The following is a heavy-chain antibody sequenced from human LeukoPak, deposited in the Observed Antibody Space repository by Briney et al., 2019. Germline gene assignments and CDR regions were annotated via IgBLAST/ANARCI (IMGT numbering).Heavy chain of an antibody. V-gene: IGHV4-59*01. CDR3: ARGHIAPQRQFIARRGLRTVSRFDP. J-gene: IGHJ5*02. D-gene: IGHD6-25*01. CDR2: ISSAGKN. Sequence: PSETLSLTCTVSTGSLSNYYWTWIRQSPGKGLEWIASISSAGKNNSNPSLQSRVTISLDTSKYQLSLKMTSVISADTAVYYCARGHIAPQRQFIARRGLRTVSRFDPWGQGTLVLVS. CDR1: TGSLSNYY.